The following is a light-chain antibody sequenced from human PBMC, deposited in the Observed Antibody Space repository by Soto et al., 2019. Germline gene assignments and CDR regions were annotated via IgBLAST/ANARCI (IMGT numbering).Light chain of an antibody. Sequence: DIKMTQSPSSVSASVGDRVTITCRASQGVSSWLAWFQQKPGKAPKLLIYDASSLESGVPSRFSGSVSGTEFTLTISSLQPDDFATYYCQQYKIYSTFGQGTKVDIK. CDR2: DAS. CDR3: QQYKIYST. CDR1: QGVSSW. J-gene: IGKJ1*01. V-gene: IGKV1-5*01.